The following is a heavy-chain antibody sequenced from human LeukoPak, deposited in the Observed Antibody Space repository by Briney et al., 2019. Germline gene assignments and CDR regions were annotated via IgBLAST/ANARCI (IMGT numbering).Heavy chain of an antibody. CDR1: GYTFTSYG. Sequence: ASVKVSCKASGYTFTSYGISRVRQAPGQGLEWMGWISAYNGNTNYAQKLQGRVTMTTDTSTSTAYMELRSLRSDDTAVYYCAREDAYDSSGYYWFDPWGQGTLVTVSS. CDR3: AREDAYDSSGYYWFDP. J-gene: IGHJ5*02. V-gene: IGHV1-18*01. CDR2: ISAYNGNT. D-gene: IGHD3-22*01.